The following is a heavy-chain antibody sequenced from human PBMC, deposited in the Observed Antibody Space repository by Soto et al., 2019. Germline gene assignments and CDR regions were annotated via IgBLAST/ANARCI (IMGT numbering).Heavy chain of an antibody. CDR1: GGTFSSYT. Sequence: QVQLVQSGAEVKKPGSSVKVSCKASGGTFSSYTISWVRQAPGQGLEWMGRIIPILGIANYAQKFQGRVTITADKSTSTAYMELSSLRSEDTAVYYCARDIVVVVAATPVMDVWGQGTPVTVSS. CDR2: IIPILGIA. V-gene: IGHV1-69*08. J-gene: IGHJ6*02. D-gene: IGHD2-15*01. CDR3: ARDIVVVVAATPVMDV.